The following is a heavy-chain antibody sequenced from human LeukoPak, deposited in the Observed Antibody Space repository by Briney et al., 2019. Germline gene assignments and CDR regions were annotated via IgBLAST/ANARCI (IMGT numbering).Heavy chain of an antibody. CDR1: GDIFTSYW. CDR2: IYPGDSNI. Sequence: GESPKISCKSSGDIFTSYWIGWVRQMPGKGLEWMGIIYPGDSNIKYSPSFQGQVTISADESINTVYLQWSSLKASDSAMYYCARENWGSGGYWGQGTLVTVSS. CDR3: ARENWGSGGY. D-gene: IGHD7-27*01. V-gene: IGHV5-51*01. J-gene: IGHJ4*02.